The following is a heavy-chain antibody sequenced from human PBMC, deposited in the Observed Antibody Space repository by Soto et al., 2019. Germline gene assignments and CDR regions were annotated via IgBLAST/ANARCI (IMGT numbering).Heavy chain of an antibody. CDR2: INPNSGGT. CDR1: GYTFTGYY. CDR3: TLLTVAGTSSDY. J-gene: IGHJ4*02. Sequence: ASVKVSCKASGYTFTGYYMHWVRQAPGQGLEWMGWINPNSGGTNYAQKFQGRVTMTRDTSISTAYMELSRLRSDDTAVYYCTLLTVAGTSSDYWGQGTLVTVSS. V-gene: IGHV1-2*02. D-gene: IGHD6-19*01.